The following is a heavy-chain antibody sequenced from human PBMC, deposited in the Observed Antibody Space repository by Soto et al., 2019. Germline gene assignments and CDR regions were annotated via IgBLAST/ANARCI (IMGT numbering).Heavy chain of an antibody. CDR1: GFTFSSYA. Sequence: QVQLVESGGGVVQPGRSLRLSCAASGFTFSSYAMHWVRQAPGKGLEWVAVISYDGSNKYYADSVKGRFTISRDNSKNTLYRKVNGLRAEDSAVYYCASQEGVLRLLEWLEGDYYFYYWGQGTLVTVSS. CDR2: ISYDGSNK. D-gene: IGHD3-3*01. V-gene: IGHV3-30-3*01. J-gene: IGHJ4*02. CDR3: ASQEGVLRLLEWLEGDYYFYY.